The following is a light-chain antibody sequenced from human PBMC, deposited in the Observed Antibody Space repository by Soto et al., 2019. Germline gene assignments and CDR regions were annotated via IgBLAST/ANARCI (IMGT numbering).Light chain of an antibody. CDR2: NNN. CDR1: SSNIGSNT. V-gene: IGLV1-44*01. J-gene: IGLJ1*01. Sequence: QSVLTQPPSASGTPGQRFTLSCSGSSSNIGSNTVSWYQQLPGTVPKLLIYNNNQRPSGVPDRFSGSKSGTSASLAISGLQSEDEADYYCAAWDDSLNGYVFGTGTKLTVL. CDR3: AAWDDSLNGYV.